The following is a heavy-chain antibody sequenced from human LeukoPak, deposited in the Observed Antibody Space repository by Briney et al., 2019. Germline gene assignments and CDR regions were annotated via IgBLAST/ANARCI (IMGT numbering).Heavy chain of an antibody. CDR1: GFTFSSYS. V-gene: IGHV3-48*04. CDR3: AGDLYYDILTGYYNDGGPMNDAFDI. D-gene: IGHD3-9*01. J-gene: IGHJ3*02. CDR2: ISSSSSTI. Sequence: GGSLRLSCAASGFTFSSYSMNWVRQAPGKGLEWVSYISSSSSTIYYADSVKGRFTISRDNAKNSLYLQMNSLRAEDTAVYYCAGDLYYDILTGYYNDGGPMNDAFDIWGQGTMVTVSS.